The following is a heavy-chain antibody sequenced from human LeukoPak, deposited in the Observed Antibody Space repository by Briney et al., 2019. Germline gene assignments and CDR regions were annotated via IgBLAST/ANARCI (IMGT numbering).Heavy chain of an antibody. D-gene: IGHD1-26*01. CDR3: ATEIVGAAETDY. J-gene: IGHJ4*02. V-gene: IGHV1-24*01. CDR1: GYTLTELS. CDR2: FDPEDGET. Sequence: ASVKVSCKISGYTLTELSMHWVRQAPGKGLEWMGGFDPEDGETIYAQKFQGRVTMTEDTSTDTAYMELSSLRSEDTAVYYCATEIVGAAETDYWGQGTLVTVSS.